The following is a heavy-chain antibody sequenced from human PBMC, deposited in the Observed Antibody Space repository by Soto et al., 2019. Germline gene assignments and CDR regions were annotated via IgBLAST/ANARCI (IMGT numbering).Heavy chain of an antibody. Sequence: QVQLQESGPGLVKPSQTLSLTCTVSGGSISSGDYYWSWIRQPPGKGLEWIGYIYYSGSTYYNPSLKSRVTISXXTXKXLFSLKLSSVTAADTAVYYCARLVPAAAGTANWFDPWGQGTLVTVSS. J-gene: IGHJ5*02. V-gene: IGHV4-30-4*01. CDR1: GGSISSGDYY. D-gene: IGHD6-13*01. CDR2: IYYSGST. CDR3: ARLVPAAAGTANWFDP.